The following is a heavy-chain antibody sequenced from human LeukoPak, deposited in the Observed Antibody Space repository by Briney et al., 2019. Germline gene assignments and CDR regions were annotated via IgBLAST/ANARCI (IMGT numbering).Heavy chain of an antibody. CDR3: ARLARAIVVVPAAADY. CDR2: IYYSGST. CDR1: GGSISSYY. Sequence: NSSETLSHTCTVSGGSISSYYWSWIRQPPGKGLEWIGYIYYSGSTNYNPSLKSRVTISVDTSKNQFSLKLSSVTAADMAVYYCARLARAIVVVPAAADYWGQGTLVTVSS. V-gene: IGHV4-59*01. D-gene: IGHD2-2*01. J-gene: IGHJ4*02.